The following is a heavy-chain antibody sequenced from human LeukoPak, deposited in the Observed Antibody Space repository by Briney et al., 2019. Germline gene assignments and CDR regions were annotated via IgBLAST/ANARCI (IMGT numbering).Heavy chain of an antibody. CDR1: GGSFSGYY. Sequence: PSETLSLTCAVYGGSFSGYYWSWIRQPPGKGLEWIGEVNHSGSTNYNPSLKSRVTISVDKSKNQFSLKLSSVTAADTAVYYCAREVAYDFWSGYYYFDYWGQGTLVTVSS. J-gene: IGHJ4*02. CDR3: AREVAYDFWSGYYYFDY. V-gene: IGHV4-34*01. CDR2: VNHSGST. D-gene: IGHD3-3*01.